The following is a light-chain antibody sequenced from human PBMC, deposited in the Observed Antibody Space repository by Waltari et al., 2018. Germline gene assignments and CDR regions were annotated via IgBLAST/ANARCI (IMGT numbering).Light chain of an antibody. CDR3: QHYYSIPYT. V-gene: IGKV4-1*01. CDR1: QPVLYSANNKNY. J-gene: IGKJ2*01. Sequence: DIVMTQSPDSLAVSLGERATIHCKSSQPVLYSANNKNYLAWYQHKPGQPPKLLIYWASTRESGVPDRFSGSGSGTDFTLTISSLQAEDVAVYYCQHYYSIPYTFGQGTKLQIK. CDR2: WAS.